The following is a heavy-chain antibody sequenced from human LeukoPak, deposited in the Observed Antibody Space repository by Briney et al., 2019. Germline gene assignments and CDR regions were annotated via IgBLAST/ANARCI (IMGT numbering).Heavy chain of an antibody. CDR3: ARGRAMVRNGMDV. J-gene: IGHJ6*02. V-gene: IGHV3-7*01. Sequence: GGSLTLSCAASGFTFSSYWMGYFRKAPGQELEWVANINQAGSEKYYVDSVKGRFTISRDNAKNSLFLQMNSLRDEDTAVYYCARGRAMVRNGMDVWGQGTTVTVSS. CDR2: INQAGSEK. CDR1: GFTFSSYW. D-gene: IGHD3-10*01.